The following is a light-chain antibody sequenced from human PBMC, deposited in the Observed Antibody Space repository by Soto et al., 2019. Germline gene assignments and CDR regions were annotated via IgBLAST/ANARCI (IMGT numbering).Light chain of an antibody. Sequence: DIVMTQSPDSLTVSLGERASINCNSSHSGHYNSNNMSHLTWYQQRPGQPPKVIIYLASTRASGVPDRFSGSGSETDFTLTITNLQHEDASIYDCQQHHRVFGYGCAQAIRLVIK. CDR3: QQHHRVFGYG. J-gene: IGKJ2*03. V-gene: IGKV4-1*01. CDR1: HSGHYNSNNMSH. CDR2: LAS.